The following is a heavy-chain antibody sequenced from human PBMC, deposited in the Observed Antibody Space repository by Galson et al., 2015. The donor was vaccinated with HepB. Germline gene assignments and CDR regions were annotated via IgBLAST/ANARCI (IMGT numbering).Heavy chain of an antibody. V-gene: IGHV1-3*01. J-gene: IGHJ1*01. CDR2: INAGNGNT. CDR1: GYTFTSYA. Sequence: SVKVSCKASGYTFTSYAMHWVRQAPGQRLEWMGWINAGNGNTKYSQKFQGRVTITRDTSASTAYMVLSSLRSEDTAVYYCARDRGGAVADSEYFQHWGQGTLVTVSS. CDR3: ARDRGGAVADSEYFQH. D-gene: IGHD6-19*01.